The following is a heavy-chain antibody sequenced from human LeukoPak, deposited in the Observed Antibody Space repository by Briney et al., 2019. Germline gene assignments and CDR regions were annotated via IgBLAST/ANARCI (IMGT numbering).Heavy chain of an antibody. D-gene: IGHD3-3*01. CDR1: GFTFSSYS. Sequence: GGSLRLSCAASGFTFSSYSMTWVRQAPGKGLEWVSYISSSSSTIYYADSVKGRFTISRDNAKNTLYLQMNSLRAEDTAVYYCARDYDYYYYGMDVWGQGTTVTVSS. J-gene: IGHJ6*02. CDR2: ISSSSSTI. CDR3: ARDYDYYYYGMDV. V-gene: IGHV3-48*04.